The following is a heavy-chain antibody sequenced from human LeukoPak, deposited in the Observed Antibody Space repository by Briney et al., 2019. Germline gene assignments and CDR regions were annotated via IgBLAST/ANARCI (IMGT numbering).Heavy chain of an antibody. Sequence: QPGGSLRLSCEGSGFTFSAYWMSWVRQPPGKGLEFVANIHQDGSEIHYVDSVRGRFSISRDNAKSLLFLQMNSLRAEDEAIYYCTRVGSSWDLLDYWGRGTLVTVSS. D-gene: IGHD6-13*01. J-gene: IGHJ4*02. CDR2: IHQDGSEI. V-gene: IGHV3-7*01. CDR1: GFTFSAYW. CDR3: TRVGSSWDLLDY.